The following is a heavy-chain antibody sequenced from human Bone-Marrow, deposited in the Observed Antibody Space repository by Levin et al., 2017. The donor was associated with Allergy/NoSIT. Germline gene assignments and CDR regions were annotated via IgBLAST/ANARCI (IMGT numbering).Heavy chain of an antibody. D-gene: IGHD6-19*01. CDR3: ARTRSNDGYHGAS. CDR1: GFTFSSYA. Sequence: GGSLRLSCAASGFTFSSYAMHWVRQAPGKGLEWVTVISSDGSKRYYADSVKGRFTISRDNSENTVYLQMNSLRAEDTAVYSCARTRSNDGYHGASWGAGTLVNV. V-gene: IGHV3-30*04. J-gene: IGHJ5*02. CDR2: ISSDGSKR.